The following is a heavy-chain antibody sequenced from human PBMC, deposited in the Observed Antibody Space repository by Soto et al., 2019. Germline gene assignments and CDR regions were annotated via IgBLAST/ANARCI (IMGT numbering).Heavy chain of an antibody. D-gene: IGHD4-17*01. CDR2: VIPVLGVA. CDR3: ARGPLYDYGDLNWIDS. J-gene: IGHJ5*01. CDR1: GGTFTSYA. Sequence: SVKVSCKASGGTFTSYAFNWVRQAPGRGLEWMGRVIPVLGVADYAQNFQGRVTITADKSTSTAYMELSSLRSEDTAVYYCARGPLYDYGDLNWIDSWGQGTLVNVSS. V-gene: IGHV1-69*04.